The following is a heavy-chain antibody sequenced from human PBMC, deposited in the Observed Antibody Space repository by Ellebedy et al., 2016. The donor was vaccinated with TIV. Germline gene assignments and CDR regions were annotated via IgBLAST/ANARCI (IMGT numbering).Heavy chain of an antibody. D-gene: IGHD1-26*01. CDR3: ARGRAGVVGGIDF. Sequence: GGSLRLSCAASGFTFSSYAMSWVRQAPGKGLEWVSSISSSGSYIYYADSVKGRFTISRDNAKNSLFLQMNSLRAEDTAVYYCARGRAGVVGGIDFWGQGTLVTVSS. V-gene: IGHV3-21*04. CDR2: ISSSGSYI. CDR1: GFTFSSYA. J-gene: IGHJ4*02.